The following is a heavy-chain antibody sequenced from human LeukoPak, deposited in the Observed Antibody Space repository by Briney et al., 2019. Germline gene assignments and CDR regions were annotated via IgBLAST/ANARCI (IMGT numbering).Heavy chain of an antibody. J-gene: IGHJ5*02. V-gene: IGHV3-66*01. CDR1: GFTVSSNY. Sequence: GGSLRLSCAASGFTVSSNYVSWVPPGPGKGLEWVSVIYAAGNTYYADSVKGRFTISRDNSKNTLYLQMSSLTAEDTAVYYCARAIQYRFDPWGQGTLVTVSS. CDR3: ARAIQYRFDP. CDR2: IYAAGNT. D-gene: IGHD2/OR15-2a*01.